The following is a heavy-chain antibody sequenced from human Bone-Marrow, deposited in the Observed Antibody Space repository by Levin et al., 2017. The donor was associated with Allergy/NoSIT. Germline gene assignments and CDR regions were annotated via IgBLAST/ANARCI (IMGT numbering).Heavy chain of an antibody. V-gene: IGHV3-30-3*01. CDR2: ISYDGSNK. Sequence: GGSLRLSCAASGFTFSSYAMHWVRQAPGKGLEWVAVISYDGSNKYYADSVKGRFTISRDNSKNTLYLQMNSLRAEDTAVYYCASDFIAARGNMDVWGQGTTVTVSS. CDR1: GFTFSSYA. D-gene: IGHD6-6*01. CDR3: ASDFIAARGNMDV. J-gene: IGHJ6*02.